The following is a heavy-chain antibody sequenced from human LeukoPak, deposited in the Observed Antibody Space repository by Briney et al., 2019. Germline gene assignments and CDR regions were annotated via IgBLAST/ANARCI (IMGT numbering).Heavy chain of an antibody. CDR1: GGSISSSSYY. D-gene: IGHD3-16*01. Sequence: PSETLSLTCTVSGGSISSSSYYWGWIRQPPGKGLEWIGSIYYSGSTYYNPSLKSRVTISVDTSKNQFSLKLSSVTAADTAVYYCTSGGDYVWWFDPWGQGTLVTVSS. J-gene: IGHJ5*02. CDR3: TSGGDYVWWFDP. CDR2: IYYSGST. V-gene: IGHV4-39*07.